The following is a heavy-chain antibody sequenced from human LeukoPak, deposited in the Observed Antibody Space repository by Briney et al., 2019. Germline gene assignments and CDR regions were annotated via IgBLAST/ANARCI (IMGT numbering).Heavy chain of an antibody. J-gene: IGHJ3*02. V-gene: IGHV3-23*01. Sequence: GGSLRLSCAPSGHTFSSYAMSWVPQALGKGLVWVSCIRGNGGGTYYADAVKSRFTISRDNSKTALYMQMNSLRVGDTVVYYCAKGDVLRLIWGEGTMVSVSS. CDR3: AKGDVLRLI. D-gene: IGHD3-3*01. CDR2: IRGNGGGT. CDR1: GHTFSSYA.